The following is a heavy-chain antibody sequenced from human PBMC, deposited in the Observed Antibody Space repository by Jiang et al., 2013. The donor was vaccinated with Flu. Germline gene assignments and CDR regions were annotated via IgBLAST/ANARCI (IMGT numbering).Heavy chain of an antibody. CDR3: ARWSWGGASGLASYYFDY. D-gene: IGHD2-21*01. J-gene: IGHJ4*02. Sequence: EVKKPGSSVKVSCKASGGTFSSYAISWVRQAPGQGLEWMGGIIPIFGTANYAQKFQGRVTITADKSTSTAYMELSSLRSEDTAVYYCARWSWGGASGLASYYFDYWGQGTLVTVSS. V-gene: IGHV1-69*06. CDR1: GGTFSSYA. CDR2: IIPIFGTA.